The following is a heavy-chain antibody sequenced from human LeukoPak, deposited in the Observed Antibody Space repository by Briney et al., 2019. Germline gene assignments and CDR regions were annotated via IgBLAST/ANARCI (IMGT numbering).Heavy chain of an antibody. CDR2: IYHSGST. V-gene: IGHV4-30-2*01. J-gene: IGHJ4*02. CDR3: ARRTDGGIQLWLGVFDY. Sequence: SETLSLTCTVSGGSISSGGYYWSWIRQPPGKGLEWIGYIYHSGSTYYNPSLKSRVTISVDRSKNQFSLKLSSVTAADTAVYYCARRTDGGIQLWLGVFDYWGQGTLVTVSS. D-gene: IGHD5-18*01. CDR1: GGSISSGGYY.